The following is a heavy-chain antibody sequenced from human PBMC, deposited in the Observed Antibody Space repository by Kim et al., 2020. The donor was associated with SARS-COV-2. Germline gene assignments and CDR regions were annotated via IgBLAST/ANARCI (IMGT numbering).Heavy chain of an antibody. CDR3: ARLSITMIVVVFDY. D-gene: IGHD3-22*01. Sequence: NPSLKSRVTISVDTSKNQFSLKLSSVTAADTAVYYCARLSITMIVVVFDYWGQGTLVTVSS. V-gene: IGHV4-39*01. J-gene: IGHJ4*02.